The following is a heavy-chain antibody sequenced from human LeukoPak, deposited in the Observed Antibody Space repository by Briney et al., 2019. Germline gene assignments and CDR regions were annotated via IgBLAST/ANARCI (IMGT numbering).Heavy chain of an antibody. Sequence: WVRQAPGKGLEGVSHISDNGGSTDYADSVKGRFTISRDNSKNTLYLQMNSLRAEDTAVYYCAKKWSGDYDSSGVNDAFDIWGQGTMVTVSS. V-gene: IGHV3-23*01. CDR3: AKKWSGDYDSSGVNDAFDI. J-gene: IGHJ3*02. D-gene: IGHD3-22*01. CDR2: ISDNGGST.